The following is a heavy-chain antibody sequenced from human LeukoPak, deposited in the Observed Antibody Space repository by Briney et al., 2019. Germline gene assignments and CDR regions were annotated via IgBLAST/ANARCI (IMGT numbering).Heavy chain of an antibody. Sequence: ASVKVSCKASGYTFTSYDINWVRQATGQGLEWMGWMNPNSGGTNYAQKFQGRVTMTRDTSISTAYMELSRLRSDDTAVYYCARGSHHVSGWYRGPNHRDYWGQGTLVTVSS. J-gene: IGHJ4*02. V-gene: IGHV1-2*02. CDR1: GYTFTSYD. CDR2: MNPNSGGT. CDR3: ARGSHHVSGWYRGPNHRDY. D-gene: IGHD6-19*01.